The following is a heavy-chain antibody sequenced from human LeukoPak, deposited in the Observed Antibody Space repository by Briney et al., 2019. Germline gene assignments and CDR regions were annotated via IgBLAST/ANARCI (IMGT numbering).Heavy chain of an antibody. D-gene: IGHD3-16*02. CDR1: GFTFKAFR. CDR3: ARVSRYRPN. CDR2: ISEDGDND. J-gene: IGHJ4*02. V-gene: IGHV3-30*03. Sequence: PGGSLRLSCSVSGFTFKAFRMHWVRQAPGKGLEWVAFISEDGDNDSYADSVMGRFTISRDNYENTLHLQMNSLRSEDTAVYYCARVSRYRPNWGQGTLVTVSS.